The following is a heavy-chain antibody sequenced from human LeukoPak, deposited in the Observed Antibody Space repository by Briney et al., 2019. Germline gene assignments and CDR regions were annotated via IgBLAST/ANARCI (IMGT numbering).Heavy chain of an antibody. D-gene: IGHD5-24*01. CDR2: INEDGSEN. J-gene: IGHJ4*01. CDR3: TRDRGWQQFDC. Sequence: GGSLRLSCAASGLTFTNYTMHWVRQPPGKGLERVANINEDGSENYYVDSVRGRFTISRDHAKNSVYLHMSSLRDDDTAVYYCTRDRGWQQFDCWGHGTLVTVSS. V-gene: IGHV3-7*01. CDR1: GLTFTNYT.